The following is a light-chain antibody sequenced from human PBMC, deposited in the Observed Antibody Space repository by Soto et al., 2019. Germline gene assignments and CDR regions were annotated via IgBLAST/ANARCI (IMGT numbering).Light chain of an antibody. V-gene: IGKV3-15*01. J-gene: IGKJ4*01. CDR2: GAS. CDR1: QSVSSN. Sequence: EIVMTQSPANLSVSPGERATLSCRASQSVSSNLAWYQQKPGQAPRLLIYGASTRATGIPARFSCSGSGTEFTFTISSLQSEDFAVYYCQQYTYLPLTFGGGTNVEIK. CDR3: QQYTYLPLT.